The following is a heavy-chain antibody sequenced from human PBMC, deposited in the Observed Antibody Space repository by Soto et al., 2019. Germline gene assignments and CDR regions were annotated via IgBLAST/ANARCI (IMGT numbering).Heavy chain of an antibody. CDR1: GFTFSSYG. J-gene: IGHJ4*02. Sequence: QVQLVESGGGVVQPGRSLRLSCAASGFTFSSYGMHWVRQAPGKGLEWVAVISYDGSNKYYADSVKGRFTISRDNSKNTLYLQMNSLRAEDTAVYYCAKGGPMLRGPRGYFDYWGQGTLVTVSS. CDR3: AKGGPMLRGPRGYFDY. V-gene: IGHV3-30*18. D-gene: IGHD3-10*01. CDR2: ISYDGSNK.